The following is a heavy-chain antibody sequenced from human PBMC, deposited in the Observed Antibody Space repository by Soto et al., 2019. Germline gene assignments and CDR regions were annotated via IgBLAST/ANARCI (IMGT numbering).Heavy chain of an antibody. Sequence: PVGSLRLSCAASGFTFSSYSMNWVRQAPGKGLEWVSSISSSSSNIYYADSVKGRFTISRDNAKNSLYLQMNSLRAEDTAVYYCVRRRYFDYWGQGTLVTVSS. CDR2: ISSSSSNI. V-gene: IGHV3-21*01. J-gene: IGHJ4*02. CDR3: VRRRYFDY. CDR1: GFTFSSYS.